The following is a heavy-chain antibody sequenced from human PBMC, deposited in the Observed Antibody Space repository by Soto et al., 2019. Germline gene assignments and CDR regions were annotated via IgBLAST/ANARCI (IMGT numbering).Heavy chain of an antibody. CDR3: GSILEF. Sequence: GGSLRLSCAASGFTFTDFWLHWVRQFPGKGLVWVARVNNDGSGTSYADSVKGRFTMSRDNAKNMVYLQMNSLGVEDTAVYYRGSILEFRGQGPPVTVSS. CDR2: VNNDGSGT. V-gene: IGHV3-74*01. J-gene: IGHJ4*02. CDR1: GFTFTDFW. D-gene: IGHD3-3*01.